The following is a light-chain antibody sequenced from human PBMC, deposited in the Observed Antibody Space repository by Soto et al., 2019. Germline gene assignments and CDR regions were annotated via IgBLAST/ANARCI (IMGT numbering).Light chain of an antibody. CDR2: GAS. V-gene: IGKV3-15*01. CDR1: QSVSSN. J-gene: IGKJ1*01. CDR3: QQYNNWPRT. Sequence: EIVITQSPSTLSVSTGERATLSCRASQSVSSNLAWYQQKPGQAPRLLIYGASTRATGIPARFSGSGSGTEFTLTISSLQSEDFAVYYCQQYNNWPRTFGQGTK.